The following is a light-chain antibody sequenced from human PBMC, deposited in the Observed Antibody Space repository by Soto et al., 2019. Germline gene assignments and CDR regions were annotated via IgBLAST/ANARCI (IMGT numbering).Light chain of an antibody. J-gene: IGKJ5*01. CDR3: QQYTSWPPNT. CDR2: GAS. Sequence: EILMTQSPDTLSVSPGESATLSCRASQRVYSNLAWYQQRPGQAPRLLIYGASTRATGVPARFSGRGSGTEFTLTISSLQSEDFAVYYCQQYTSWPPNTFGQGTRLEI. CDR1: QRVYSN. V-gene: IGKV3-15*01.